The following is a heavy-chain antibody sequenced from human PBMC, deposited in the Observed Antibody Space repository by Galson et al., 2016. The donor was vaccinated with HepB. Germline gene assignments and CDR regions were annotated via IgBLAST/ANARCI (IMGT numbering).Heavy chain of an antibody. J-gene: IGHJ1*01. CDR3: ALYYYDGSGFVEYFQQ. V-gene: IGHV3-9*01. D-gene: IGHD3-22*01. CDR1: GFTFDDYA. CDR2: ISWNSYYI. Sequence: SLRLSCAASGFTFDDYAMHWVRQAPGKGLEWVSGISWNSYYIDYADSVKGRFTISRDNAKKTLFLQMNSLRAEDTAVYYCALYYYDGSGFVEYFQQWGQGTRVTVSS.